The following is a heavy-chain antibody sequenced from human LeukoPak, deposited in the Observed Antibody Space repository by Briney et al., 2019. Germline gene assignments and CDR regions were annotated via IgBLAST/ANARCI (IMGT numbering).Heavy chain of an antibody. CDR1: GASISRGSW. CDR3: AREGSISGDASDI. Sequence: SETLSLTCAVSGASISRGSWWCWVRQPPGKSLEWIGEIYHSGDTNYNLSLKSRVTMSVDTSKNQFSLKLTSVTAADTAVYYCAREGSISGDASDIWGQGTMVAVSS. D-gene: IGHD2-21*01. V-gene: IGHV4-4*02. J-gene: IGHJ3*02. CDR2: IYHSGDT.